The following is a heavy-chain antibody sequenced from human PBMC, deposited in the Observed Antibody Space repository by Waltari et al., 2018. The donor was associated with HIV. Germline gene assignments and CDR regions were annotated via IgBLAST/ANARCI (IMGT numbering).Heavy chain of an antibody. J-gene: IGHJ3*02. CDR2: ISSNGAAI. Sequence: DVQLVESGGELVQIGGSLRLSWPGSGFAVVPYEMNWVRQAPGKGLEWIAYISSNGAAIHYADSVRGRFTISRDNAKSSLYLQMNSLRGEDTSIYYCARDDLIVRRPFGIWGQGTMVTV. CDR1: GFAVVPYE. CDR3: ARDDLIVRRPFGI. V-gene: IGHV3-48*03. D-gene: IGHD3-16*02.